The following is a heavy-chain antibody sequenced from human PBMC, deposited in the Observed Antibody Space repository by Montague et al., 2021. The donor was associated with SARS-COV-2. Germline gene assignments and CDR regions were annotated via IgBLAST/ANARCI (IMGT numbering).Heavy chain of an antibody. CDR1: GFSFKDYA. Sequence: SLRLSCAASGFSFKDYAMHWVRQVPGGGLEWVSGINRNGGSVAYANSVNDRFTISRDNAENSLNLHMKNLRVDDTALYYCCKDLKAGLTMTLLQEHLWG. J-gene: IGHJ6*01. D-gene: IGHD2-2*01. V-gene: IGHV3-9*01. CDR2: INRNGGSV. CDR3: CKDLKAGLTMTLLQEHL.